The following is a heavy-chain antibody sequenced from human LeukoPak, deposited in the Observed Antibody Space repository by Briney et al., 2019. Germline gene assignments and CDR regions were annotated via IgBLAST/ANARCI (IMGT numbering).Heavy chain of an antibody. Sequence: SETLSLTCTVSGGSISSSSYYWSWIRQPPGKGLEWIGYVYYSGSTNYNPSLKSRVTISVDTSKNQFSLKLSSVTAADTAVYYCARGDGYNVYWGQGTLVTVSS. J-gene: IGHJ4*02. V-gene: IGHV4-61*01. D-gene: IGHD5-24*01. CDR3: ARGDGYNVY. CDR1: GGSISSSSYY. CDR2: VYYSGST.